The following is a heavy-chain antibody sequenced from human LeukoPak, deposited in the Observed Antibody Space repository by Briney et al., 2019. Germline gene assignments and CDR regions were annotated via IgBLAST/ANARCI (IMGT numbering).Heavy chain of an antibody. CDR2: ITSGSSHI. Sequence: PGGSLRLSCAASGFTFSSYNMNWVRQTPGQGLEWVSSITSGSSHIYYADSVKGRFTISRDNAKSSLYLQMNSLKTEDTAVYYCTTDWAARYGDYVFWGQGTLVTVSS. CDR3: TTDWAARYGDYVF. J-gene: IGHJ4*02. V-gene: IGHV3-21*03. CDR1: GFTFSSYN. D-gene: IGHD4-17*01.